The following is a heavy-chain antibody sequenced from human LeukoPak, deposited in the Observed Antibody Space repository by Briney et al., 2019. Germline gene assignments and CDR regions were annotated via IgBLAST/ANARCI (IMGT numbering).Heavy chain of an antibody. D-gene: IGHD1-1*01. V-gene: IGHV3-30*02. CDR2: IEYDGSNK. Sequence: GGTLRLSCAASGLTFSSYGMHWVRQAPGKGLEWVAFIEYDGSNKYYADSVQGRFTISRDNSKNTLYLQMDSLRPEDTAIYNWAKVGWNDLHWGHGTGVTVSS. J-gene: IGHJ4*01. CDR3: AKVGWNDLH. CDR1: GLTFSSYG.